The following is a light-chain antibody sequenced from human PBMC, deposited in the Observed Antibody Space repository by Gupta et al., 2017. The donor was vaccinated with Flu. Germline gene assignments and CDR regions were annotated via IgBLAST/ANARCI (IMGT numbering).Light chain of an antibody. CDR1: QSVSSSY. CDR3: QQYGSSPRT. J-gene: IGKJ1*01. V-gene: IGKV3-20*01. Sequence: EIASLSSRASQSVSSSYLSWDQQKPGQAPRLLIYGASSRATGIPDRFSGSGSGTDFTLTISRLEPEDFAVYYCQQYGSSPRTFGQGTKVEIK. CDR2: GAS.